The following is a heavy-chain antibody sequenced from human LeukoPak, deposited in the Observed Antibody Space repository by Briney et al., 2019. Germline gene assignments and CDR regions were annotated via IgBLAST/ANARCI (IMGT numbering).Heavy chain of an antibody. J-gene: IGHJ4*02. CDR3: AILTNGYGYFDY. Sequence: SETLSLTCAVYGGSFSGYYWSWVRQPPGKGLEWIGEISHSGSTNYNPSLESRVTISVDTSKNQFSLKLTSVTAADTAVYYCAILTNGYGYFDYWGQGTLVTVSS. V-gene: IGHV4-34*01. D-gene: IGHD5-18*01. CDR2: ISHSGST. CDR1: GGSFSGYY.